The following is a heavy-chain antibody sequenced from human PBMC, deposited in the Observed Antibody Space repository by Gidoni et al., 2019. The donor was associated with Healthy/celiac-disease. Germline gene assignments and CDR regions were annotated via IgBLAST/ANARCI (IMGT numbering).Heavy chain of an antibody. V-gene: IGHV4-34*01. CDR1: GGSFSGYY. Sequence: QVQLQQWGAGLLKPSETLSLTCAVYGGSFSGYYWSWIRQPPGKGLEWIGEINHSGSTNYNPSLKSRVTISVDTSKNQFSLKLSSVTAADTAVYYCARGERVRGARLDYWGQGTLVTVSS. CDR2: INHSGST. CDR3: ARGERVRGARLDY. J-gene: IGHJ4*02. D-gene: IGHD3-10*01.